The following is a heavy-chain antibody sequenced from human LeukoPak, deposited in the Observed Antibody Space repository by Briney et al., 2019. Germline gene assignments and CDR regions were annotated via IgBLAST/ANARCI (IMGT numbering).Heavy chain of an antibody. CDR3: ARLSGYSSGHYYSDY. J-gene: IGHJ4*02. Sequence: SETLSLTCTVSGGSISSDYWSWIRRPPGKGLEWIEYIYYRGSTNYNPSLKSRVTISVDTSKNQFSLKLSSVTAADTAVYYCARLSGYSSGHYYSDYWGQGTLVTVSS. CDR2: IYYRGST. V-gene: IGHV4-59*01. CDR1: GGSISSDY. D-gene: IGHD3-22*01.